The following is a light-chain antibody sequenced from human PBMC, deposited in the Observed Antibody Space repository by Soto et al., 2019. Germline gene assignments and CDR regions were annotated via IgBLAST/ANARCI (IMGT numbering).Light chain of an antibody. Sequence: QPVLTQPPSVSGAPGQRVTISCTGSSSNIGASYAVHWYQQLPGTAPKLLIYGNSNRPSGLPDRFSGSKSGTSASLAITGLQAEDEADYYCQSYDSSLSGSVFGGGTKLTVL. V-gene: IGLV1-40*01. CDR1: SSNIGASYA. CDR3: QSYDSSLSGSV. J-gene: IGLJ3*02. CDR2: GNS.